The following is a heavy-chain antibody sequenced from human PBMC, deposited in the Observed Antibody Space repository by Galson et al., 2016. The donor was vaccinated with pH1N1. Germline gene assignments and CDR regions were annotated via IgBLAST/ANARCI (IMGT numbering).Heavy chain of an antibody. Sequence: SVKVSCKASGYTFISYDIGWVRQAPGQGLEWMGRISGYNGNTNYAQKLQGRVTMTTDTSTSTAYMELRSLRSDDTAVYYCARAGYGDYVGYFDYWGQGTLVTVSS. CDR1: GYTFISYD. CDR3: ARAGYGDYVGYFDY. CDR2: ISGYNGNT. V-gene: IGHV1-18*01. J-gene: IGHJ4*02. D-gene: IGHD4-17*01.